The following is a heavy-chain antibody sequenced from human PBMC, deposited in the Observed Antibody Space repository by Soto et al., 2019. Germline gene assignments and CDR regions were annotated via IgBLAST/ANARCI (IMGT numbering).Heavy chain of an antibody. J-gene: IGHJ4*02. CDR2: LYYGRSA. D-gene: IGHD2-2*03. CDR3: AAGLDHNKVGY. Sequence: SETLSLTCAVSGDSISSYYCMWIRQPPGKGLESIGYLYYGRSANYNPSLKSRVTISRDTSKNQFSLELTSVTAADTAMYFCAAGLDHNKVGYWGQGTLVTVSS. V-gene: IGHV4-59*01. CDR1: GDSISSYY.